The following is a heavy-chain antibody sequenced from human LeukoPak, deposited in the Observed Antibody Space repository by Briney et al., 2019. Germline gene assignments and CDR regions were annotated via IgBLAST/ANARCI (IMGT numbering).Heavy chain of an antibody. Sequence: PGGSLRLSCTASGFTFGDNAMSWVRQAPGKGLEWVGFIRSKAYGGTTEYAASVKGRFTISRDDSKSIAYLQMNSLKAEDTAVYYCGMGYSYGPFGYWGQGTLVTVSS. D-gene: IGHD5-18*01. CDR2: IRSKAYGGTT. CDR3: GMGYSYGPFGY. CDR1: GFTFGDNA. J-gene: IGHJ4*02. V-gene: IGHV3-49*04.